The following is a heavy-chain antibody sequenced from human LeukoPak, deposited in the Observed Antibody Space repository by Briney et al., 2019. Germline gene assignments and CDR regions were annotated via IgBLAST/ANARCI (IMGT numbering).Heavy chain of an antibody. CDR3: AKDPGWKRVSPAFDI. D-gene: IGHD1-1*01. J-gene: IGHJ3*02. V-gene: IGHV3-23*01. Sequence: PGGSLRLSCAASGFAFNSYAMTWVRQAPGKGLEWVSTISGSGGSTYYADSVKGRFTISRDNSKNTLYVQMNSLRAEDTAVYYCAKDPGWKRVSPAFDIWGQGTMVTVSS. CDR2: ISGSGGST. CDR1: GFAFNSYA.